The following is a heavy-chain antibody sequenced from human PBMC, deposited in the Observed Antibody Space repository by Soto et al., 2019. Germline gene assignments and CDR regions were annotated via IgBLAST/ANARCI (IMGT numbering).Heavy chain of an antibody. CDR1: GFTVSNNY. V-gene: IGHV3-53*01. CDR3: ARNGWGMATVGM. CDR2: IYSGGTT. Sequence: EVQLVESGGGLVQPGGSLRLSCAASGFTVSNNYMIWFRLPPGKGLEWGSLIYSGGTTYYAASVKGRFTISRDNSKNTLYLQMNSLRVEDTAVYYCARNGWGMATVGMWGPGTLVTVSS. D-gene: IGHD1-26*01. J-gene: IGHJ4*02.